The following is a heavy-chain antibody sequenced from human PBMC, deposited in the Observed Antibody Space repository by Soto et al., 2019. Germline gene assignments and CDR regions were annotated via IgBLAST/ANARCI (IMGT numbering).Heavy chain of an antibody. Sequence: EVQLVQSGAEVKKPGESLIISCQGSGYSFTTYWIAWVRXMPGXGXEWMGIIYPGDSDTRYSPSFQGQVTISADTSISTAYLQWSSLKASDSAMYYCLRGVPXXXXNWDFDYWGQGTLVTVPS. CDR2: IYPGDSDT. J-gene: IGHJ4*02. CDR1: GYSFTTYW. CDR3: LRGVPXXXXNWDFDY. V-gene: IGHV5-51*01. D-gene: IGHD1-1*01.